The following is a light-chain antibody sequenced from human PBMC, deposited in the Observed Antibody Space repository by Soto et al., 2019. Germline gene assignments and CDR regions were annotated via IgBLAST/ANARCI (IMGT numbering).Light chain of an antibody. V-gene: IGKV4-1*01. CDR1: QSVLYSSNNKNY. Sequence: DIVMTQSPDSLAVSLDERATINCKSSQSVLYSSNNKNYLAWYQQKPGQPPKLLIYWASTRESGVPDRFSGSGSGTDFTRTISSLQAEDVAVYYCQQYYSTPWTFGQGTKVEIK. CDR2: WAS. J-gene: IGKJ1*01. CDR3: QQYYSTPWT.